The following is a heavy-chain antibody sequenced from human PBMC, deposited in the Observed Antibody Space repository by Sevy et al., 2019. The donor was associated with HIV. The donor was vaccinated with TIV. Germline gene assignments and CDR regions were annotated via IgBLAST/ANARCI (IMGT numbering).Heavy chain of an antibody. J-gene: IGHJ4*02. Sequence: ASVKVSCKASGGTFSSYAISWVRQAPGQGLEWMGGIIPIFGTANYAQKFQGRVTITADKSTSPAYMELGSLRSEDTAVYYCARTNNYCTNGVCYTVGRGYYFDYWGQGTLVTVSS. V-gene: IGHV1-69*06. CDR1: GGTFSSYA. CDR3: ARTNNYCTNGVCYTVGRGYYFDY. CDR2: IIPIFGTA. D-gene: IGHD2-8*01.